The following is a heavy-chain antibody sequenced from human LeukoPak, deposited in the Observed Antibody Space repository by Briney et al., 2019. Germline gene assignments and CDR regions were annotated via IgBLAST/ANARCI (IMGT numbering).Heavy chain of an antibody. D-gene: IGHD1-26*01. J-gene: IGHJ4*02. Sequence: PSETLSLTCTVSTGSISSFYWGWIRQPPGKGLEWIGHIYYSGSPNYNPSLQSRVTISLDTSRNQFSLKLYSVTAADTAVYYRARYSASHVTFDYWGQGTLVTVSS. CDR3: ARYSASHVTFDY. CDR1: TGSISSFY. CDR2: IYYSGSP. V-gene: IGHV4-59*01.